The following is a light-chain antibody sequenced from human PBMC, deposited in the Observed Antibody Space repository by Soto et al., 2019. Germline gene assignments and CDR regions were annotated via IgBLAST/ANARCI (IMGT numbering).Light chain of an antibody. V-gene: IGLV2-8*01. J-gene: IGLJ1*01. CDR1: SNDIGGYKY. Sequence: QSALTQPPSASGSPGQSVTISCTGTSNDIGGYKYVSWYQQHPGKAPKHMIYEVSKRPSGVPDRFSGSKSGNTASLTVSGLQAEDEADYYCSSYAGGNSFRFCVFGTGTKLTVL. CDR3: SSYAGGNSFRFCV. CDR2: EVS.